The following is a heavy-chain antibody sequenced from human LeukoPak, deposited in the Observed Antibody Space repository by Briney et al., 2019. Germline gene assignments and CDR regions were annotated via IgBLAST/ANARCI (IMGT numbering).Heavy chain of an antibody. D-gene: IGHD3/OR15-3a*01. V-gene: IGHV1-2*02. CDR1: GYIFIGYY. CDR3: ARFGEDWGTFDN. Sequence: ASVTVSCKASGYIFIGYYFHWVGQPPGQGLERMGWIKPDSGDTNYVQRSQGRVTMTRDRSISTAYMELSSLRSGDTAVDYCARFGEDWGTFDNWGQGTLVTVSS. CDR2: IKPDSGDT. J-gene: IGHJ4*02.